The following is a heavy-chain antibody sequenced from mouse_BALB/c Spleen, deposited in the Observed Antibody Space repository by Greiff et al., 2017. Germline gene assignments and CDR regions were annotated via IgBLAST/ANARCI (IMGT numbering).Heavy chain of an antibody. D-gene: IGHD1-1*01. Sequence: VKLVESGAELVKPGASVKLSCKTSGYTFTSYWIQWVKQRPGQGLGWIGEIFPGTGTTYYNEKFKGKATLTIDTSSSTAYMQLSSLTSEDSAVYFCATGYGSSGGDYWGQGTTLTVSS. CDR1: GYTFTSYW. CDR2: IFPGTGTT. V-gene: IGHV1S132*01. CDR3: ATGYGSSGGDY. J-gene: IGHJ2*01.